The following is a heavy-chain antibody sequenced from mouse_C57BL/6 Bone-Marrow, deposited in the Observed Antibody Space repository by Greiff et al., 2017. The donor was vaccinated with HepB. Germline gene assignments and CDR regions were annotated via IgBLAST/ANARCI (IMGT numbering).Heavy chain of an antibody. V-gene: IGHV14-4*01. CDR1: GFNIKDDY. Sequence: VQLQQSGAELVRPGASVKLSCTASGFNIKDDYMHWVKQRPEQGLEWIGWIDPENGDTEYALKFQGKATITADTSSNTAYLQLSSLTSEDTAVYYCTTEGYYYGGYFDVWGTGTTVTVSS. J-gene: IGHJ1*03. CDR2: IDPENGDT. CDR3: TTEGYYYGGYFDV. D-gene: IGHD1-1*01.